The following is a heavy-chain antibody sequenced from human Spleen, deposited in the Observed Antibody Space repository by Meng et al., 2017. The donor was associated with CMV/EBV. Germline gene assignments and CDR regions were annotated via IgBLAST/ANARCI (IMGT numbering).Heavy chain of an antibody. J-gene: IGHJ4*02. CDR2: IKTDGSGK. CDR3: AKRPLGYYYDSSGYYFDS. CDR1: GFTFSNHY. Sequence: GGSLRLSCSASGFTFSNHYMGWVRQAPGKGLEWVATIKTDGSGKYYVDSVKGRFTISRDNSKNTLYLQMNSLRAEDTAVYYCAKRPLGYYYDSSGYYFDSWGQGTLVTVSS. V-gene: IGHV3-7*03. D-gene: IGHD3-22*01.